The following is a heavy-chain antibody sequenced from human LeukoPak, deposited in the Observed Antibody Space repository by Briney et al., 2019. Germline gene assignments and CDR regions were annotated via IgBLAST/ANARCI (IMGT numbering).Heavy chain of an antibody. Sequence: GGSLRLSCAASGFTFSNYAMSWVRQAPGKGLEWVSAISGSGGSTYYADSVKGRFTISRDNSKNTLYLQMNSLRAEDTAVYYCAKHRLTYYYDSSGYYFFDYWGQGTLVTVSS. D-gene: IGHD3-22*01. V-gene: IGHV3-23*01. CDR3: AKHRLTYYYDSSGYYFFDY. J-gene: IGHJ4*02. CDR1: GFTFSNYA. CDR2: ISGSGGST.